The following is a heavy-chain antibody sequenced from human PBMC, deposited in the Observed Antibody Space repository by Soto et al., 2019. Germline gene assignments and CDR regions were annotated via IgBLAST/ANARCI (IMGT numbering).Heavy chain of an antibody. CDR1: EFIFSSYP. Sequence: GGSLRLSCAASEFIFSSYPMHWVRQAPGKGLDWVAVISYDGRNKYYADSVKGRFTISRDNSRNTLYLQMNSLSADDTVVYYCVKECAYRSGVNYIWGQGTLVTVSS. D-gene: IGHD6-25*01. CDR3: VKECAYRSGVNYI. J-gene: IGHJ4*02. CDR2: ISYDGRNK. V-gene: IGHV3-30*04.